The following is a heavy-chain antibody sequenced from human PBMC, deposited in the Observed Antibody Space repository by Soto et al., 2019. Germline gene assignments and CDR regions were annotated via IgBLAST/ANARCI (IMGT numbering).Heavy chain of an antibody. Sequence: PSETLSLTCAGYGGSFSVYYWSWIRQPPGKGLECIGEINHSGSTNYNPSLKSRVTISVDTSKNQISLRLSSVTAADTAVYYCARGRSNYYYGMDVWGQGTTVTVSS. D-gene: IGHD4-4*01. J-gene: IGHJ6*02. V-gene: IGHV4-34*01. CDR1: GGSFSVYY. CDR3: ARGRSNYYYGMDV. CDR2: INHSGST.